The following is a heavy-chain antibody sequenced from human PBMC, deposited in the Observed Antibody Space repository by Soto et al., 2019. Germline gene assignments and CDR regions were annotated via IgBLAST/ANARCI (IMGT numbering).Heavy chain of an antibody. J-gene: IGHJ6*03. Sequence: QLQLQESGPGLVKPSETLSLTCTVSGGSISSSSYFWGWIRQPPGEGLEWIGSIYYTGSTYYNPSLKSRVTISVDTSKNQFSLKLISVTAADTAVYYCASIVVPVNYYYYYMDVWGKGTTDTVSS. CDR2: IYYTGST. D-gene: IGHD2-2*01. CDR3: ASIVVPVNYYYYYMDV. V-gene: IGHV4-39*01. CDR1: GGSISSSSYF.